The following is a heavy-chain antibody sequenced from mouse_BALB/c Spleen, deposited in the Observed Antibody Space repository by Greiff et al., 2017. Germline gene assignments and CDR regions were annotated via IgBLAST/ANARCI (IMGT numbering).Heavy chain of an antibody. J-gene: IGHJ4*01. CDR1: GYTFTSYY. V-gene: IGHV1S56*01. CDR3: AKAYGNYWAMDY. CDR2: IYPGNVNT. Sequence: QVQLQQSGPELVKPGASVRISCKASGYTFTSYYIHWVKQRPGQGLEWIGWIYPGNVNTKYNEKFKGKATLTADKSSSTAYMQLSSLTSEDSAVYFCAKAYGNYWAMDYWGQGTSVTVSS. D-gene: IGHD2-1*01.